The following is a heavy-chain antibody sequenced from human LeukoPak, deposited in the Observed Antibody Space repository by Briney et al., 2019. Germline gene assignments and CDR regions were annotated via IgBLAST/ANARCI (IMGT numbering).Heavy chain of an antibody. D-gene: IGHD3-22*01. CDR3: ATDSSGYYYFDY. CDR2: IWYDGSNK. J-gene: IGHJ4*02. CDR1: GFTSSSYG. V-gene: IGHV3-33*01. Sequence: GGSLRLSCAASGFTSSSYGMHWVRQAPGKGLEWVAVIWYDGSNKYYADSVKGRFTISRDNSKNTLYLQMNSLRAEGTAVHYCATDSSGYYYFDYWGQGTLVTVSS.